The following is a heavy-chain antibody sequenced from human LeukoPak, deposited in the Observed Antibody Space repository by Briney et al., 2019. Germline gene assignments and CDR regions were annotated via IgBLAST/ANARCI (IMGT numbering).Heavy chain of an antibody. D-gene: IGHD4-17*01. CDR1: GFTFSSYG. Sequence: GGSLRLSCAASGFTFSSYGMHWVRQAPGKGLEWVAVISYDGSNKYYADSVKGRFTISRDNSKNTLYLQMNSLRAEDTAFYYCVKDGGDYGDYSYYFDYWGQGTLVTVSS. CDR2: ISYDGSNK. J-gene: IGHJ4*02. V-gene: IGHV3-30*18. CDR3: VKDGGDYGDYSYYFDY.